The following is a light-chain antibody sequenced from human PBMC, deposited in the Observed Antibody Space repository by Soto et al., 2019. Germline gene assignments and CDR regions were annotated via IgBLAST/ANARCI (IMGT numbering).Light chain of an antibody. CDR1: SIDVGSFDS. V-gene: IGLV2-14*01. J-gene: IGLJ1*01. Sequence: QSALTQPASVSGSPGQPITISCTGTSIDVGSFDSVAWYQHNPGKAPKLMIYDVSNRPSGVSSRFSGSKSGNTASLSISGLQTEDEANYYCSSFTTSSTLVFGTGTKVTVL. CDR2: DVS. CDR3: SSFTTSSTLV.